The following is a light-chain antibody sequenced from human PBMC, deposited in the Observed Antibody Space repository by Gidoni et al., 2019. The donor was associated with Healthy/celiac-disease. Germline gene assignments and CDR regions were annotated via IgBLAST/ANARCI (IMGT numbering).Light chain of an antibody. V-gene: IGLV2-14*01. Sequence: QSALTQPASVSGPTGQSITIACTGTSSDVGCYNYVSWYQQHPGKAPKLMIYDVSNRPSGVSNRFSGSKSGNTASLTISGLQAEDEADYYCSSYTSSSTLVFGGGTKLTVL. CDR2: DVS. J-gene: IGLJ2*01. CDR3: SSYTSSSTLV. CDR1: SSDVGCYNY.